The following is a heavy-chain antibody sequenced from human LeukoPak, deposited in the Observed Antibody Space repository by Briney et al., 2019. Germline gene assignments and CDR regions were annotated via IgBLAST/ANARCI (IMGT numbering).Heavy chain of an antibody. CDR3: ARDAYGSSVDY. V-gene: IGHV3-21*01. D-gene: IGHD1-26*01. J-gene: IGHJ4*02. CDR2: ISGSSNFI. Sequence: RGSLRLSCAPSGFTLTSYTMNWVRQAPGEGLEWVSSISGSSNFIYYADSVKGRFTISRDNAKNSLYLQMNSLRAEDTAVYYCARDAYGSSVDYWGQGTLVTVSS. CDR1: GFTLTSYT.